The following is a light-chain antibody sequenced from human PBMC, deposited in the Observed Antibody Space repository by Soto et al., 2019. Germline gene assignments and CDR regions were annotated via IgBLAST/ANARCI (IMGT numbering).Light chain of an antibody. J-gene: IGLJ2*01. CDR2: DVS. V-gene: IGLV2-14*03. CDR1: SSDVGFYNY. CDR3: SSYTSSTTLVV. Sequence: QSALTQPASVSGSPGQSITIYCTGTSSDVGFYNYVSWYQHHPGKAPNLVIYDVSDRPSGVSNRFSGSKSDNTASLTISGLQAEDEADYYCSSYTSSTTLVVFGGGTQLTVL.